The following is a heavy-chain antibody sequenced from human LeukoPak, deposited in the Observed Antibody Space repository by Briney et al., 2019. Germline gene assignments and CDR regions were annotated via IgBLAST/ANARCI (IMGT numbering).Heavy chain of an antibody. CDR2: IYYSGNS. V-gene: IGHV4-59*08. CDR1: GGSISGYY. CDR3: ARHIVSSGYYYDY. Sequence: SETLSLTCTVSGGSISGYYWSWIRQPPGKGLEWIGYIYYSGNSNYNPSLKSRVTISMDTSKNQFSLKLSSVTAADTAVYYCARHIVSSGYYYDYCGQGTLVTVSS. D-gene: IGHD3-22*01. J-gene: IGHJ4*02.